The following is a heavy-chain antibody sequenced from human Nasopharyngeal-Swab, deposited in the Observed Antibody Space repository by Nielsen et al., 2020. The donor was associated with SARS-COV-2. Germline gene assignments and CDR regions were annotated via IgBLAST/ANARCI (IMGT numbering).Heavy chain of an antibody. CDR2: ISGSGGST. V-gene: IGHV3-23*01. D-gene: IGHD3-22*01. J-gene: IGHJ3*02. Sequence: QARGSAISGSGGSTYYADSVKGRFTISRDNSKNTLYLQMNSLRAEDTAVYYCAKGSGYYYDSSGRPGAFDIWGQGTMVTVSS. CDR3: AKGSGYYYDSSGRPGAFDI.